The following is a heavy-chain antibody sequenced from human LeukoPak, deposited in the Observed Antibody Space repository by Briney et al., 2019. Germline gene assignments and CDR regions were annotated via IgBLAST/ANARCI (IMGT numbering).Heavy chain of an antibody. CDR3: ARGGSKRGTPSLWFGESPYYYGMDV. Sequence: EGSLRLSCAASGFTFSSYWMSWVRQVPGKGLEWVANIKQDGSEKYYVDSVKGRFTISRDNAKNSLYLQMNSLRAEDTAVYYCARGGSKRGTPSLWFGESPYYYGMDVWGKGTTVTVSS. CDR1: GFTFSSYW. V-gene: IGHV3-7*03. D-gene: IGHD3-10*01. CDR2: IKQDGSEK. J-gene: IGHJ6*04.